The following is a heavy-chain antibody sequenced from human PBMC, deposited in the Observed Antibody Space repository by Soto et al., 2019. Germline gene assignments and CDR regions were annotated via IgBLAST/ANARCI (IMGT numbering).Heavy chain of an antibody. CDR1: GFPCNTYA. CDR2: INSASTTT. J-gene: IGHJ4*02. CDR3: ARDLSH. Sequence: DVQLVESGGGLVQPGGSLRLSCAASGFPCNTYAMHWVRQAPGKRLEWISYINSASTTTFHADSVKGRFTVSRDNAENSLYLQMSSLRHEDTAVDYCARDLSHWGQGTRVTVSS. V-gene: IGHV3-48*02.